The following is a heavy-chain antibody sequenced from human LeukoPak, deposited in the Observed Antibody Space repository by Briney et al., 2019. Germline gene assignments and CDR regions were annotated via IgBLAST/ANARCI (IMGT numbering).Heavy chain of an antibody. Sequence: PSETLSLICSVSGASIRNSDYYWAWIRQPPGKGLEWIATIYYTDSTYHNPSLKSRLSISVDPSKNQFSLKLNSMTAADPAVYYCARGKLMQYYADWFDAWGGGTLVRVSP. CDR3: ARGKLMQYYADWFDA. CDR1: GASIRNSDYY. CDR2: IYYTDST. J-gene: IGHJ5*02. V-gene: IGHV4-39*07. D-gene: IGHD3-16*01.